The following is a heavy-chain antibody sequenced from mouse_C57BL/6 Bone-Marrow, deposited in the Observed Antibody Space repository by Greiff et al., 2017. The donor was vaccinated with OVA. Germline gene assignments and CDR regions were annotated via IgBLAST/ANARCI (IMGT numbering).Heavy chain of an antibody. CDR2: IYIGNGDT. CDR3: ARNYGSSGDY. Sequence: EVQLQQSGAELVRPGSSVKMSCKTSGYTFTSYGINWVKQRPGQGLDGLGYIYIGNGDTENNAKFKGQATMTSDTSSRTAYMQLSSLTSEDSAIYCCARNYGSSGDYWGQGTTRTVSA. CDR1: GYTFTSYG. V-gene: IGHV1-58*01. J-gene: IGHJ2*01. D-gene: IGHD1-1*01.